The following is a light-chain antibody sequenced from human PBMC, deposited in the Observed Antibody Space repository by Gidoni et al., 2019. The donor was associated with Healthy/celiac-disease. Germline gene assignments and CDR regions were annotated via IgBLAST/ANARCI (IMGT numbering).Light chain of an antibody. V-gene: IGKV1-8*01. CDR2: AAS. CDR1: QGISSY. CDR3: QQYYSYPRLT. Sequence: AIRMTQSPSSFSASTGDRVTITCRASQGISSYLAWYQQKQGKAPKLLIYAASTLQSAVPSRFSGSGSGTDFTLTISCLQSEDFATYYCQQYYSYPRLTFGGXTKVEIK. J-gene: IGKJ4*01.